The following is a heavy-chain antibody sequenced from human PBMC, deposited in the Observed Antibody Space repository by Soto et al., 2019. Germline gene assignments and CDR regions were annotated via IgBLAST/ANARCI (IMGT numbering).Heavy chain of an antibody. CDR1: GDTFTDYY. J-gene: IGHJ4*02. V-gene: IGHV1-46*01. Sequence: QVQLMQSGAEVKKPGASVKVSCKASGDTFTDYYIHWVRQAPGQGLEWMGTVNPSGGHTTYAQHFLGRVTMTRDTSTSTLYMELTSLTSDDTAIYYGARGGRVVVVTAALDYWGQGTLVTVSS. CDR2: VNPSGGHT. CDR3: ARGGRVVVVTAALDY. D-gene: IGHD2-21*02.